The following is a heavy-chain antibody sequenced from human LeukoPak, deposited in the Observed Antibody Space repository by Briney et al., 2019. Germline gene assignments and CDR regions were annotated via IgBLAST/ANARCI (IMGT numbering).Heavy chain of an antibody. CDR1: GFTFSSYA. J-gene: IGHJ4*02. CDR3: ARVAGDDY. Sequence: GGSLRLSCAASGFTFSSYAMHWVRQAPGKGLEWVAVISYDGSNKYYADSVKGRFTISRDNSKNTLHLQMNSLRAEDTAVYYCARVAGDDYWGQGTLVTVSS. D-gene: IGHD4-17*01. V-gene: IGHV3-30*04. CDR2: ISYDGSNK.